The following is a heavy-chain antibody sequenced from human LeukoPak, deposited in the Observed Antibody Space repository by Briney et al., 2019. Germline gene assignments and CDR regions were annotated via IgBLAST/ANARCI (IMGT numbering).Heavy chain of an antibody. CDR3: ARDRGSSGWKYYYYYYGLDV. CDR2: INPNNGDT. J-gene: IGHJ6*02. V-gene: IGHV1-2*02. D-gene: IGHD6-19*01. CDR1: GYNFTDYY. Sequence: GASVKVSCKGSGYNFTDYYMHWVRQVPGQGLEWMGWINPNNGDTNYAQKFQGRVTMTWDTSIRTAYMELSRLKSDDTAVYYCARDRGSSGWKYYYYYYGLDVWGQGTTVTVSS.